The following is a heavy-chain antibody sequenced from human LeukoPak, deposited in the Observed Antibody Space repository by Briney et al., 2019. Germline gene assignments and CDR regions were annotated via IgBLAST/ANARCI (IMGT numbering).Heavy chain of an antibody. CDR3: ARATFQPGLIDS. CDR1: GFTFSLYA. V-gene: IGHV3-48*04. CDR2: INDESSDI. D-gene: IGHD2-2*01. Sequence: QSGGSLRLSCAASGFTFSLYAMNWVRQAPGKGLQWVSYINDESSDIHYAGSVRGRFTISRDDARQTLYLQLSSLRVEDTAVYYCARATFQPGLIDSWGQGTLVTVSS. J-gene: IGHJ4*02.